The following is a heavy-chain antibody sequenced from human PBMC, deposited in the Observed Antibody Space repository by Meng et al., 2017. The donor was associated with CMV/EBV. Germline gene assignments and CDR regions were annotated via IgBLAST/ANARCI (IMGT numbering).Heavy chain of an antibody. CDR3: ARDAEYYDILTGHSYFDY. J-gene: IGHJ4*02. CDR1: FTFSSYS. Sequence: FTFSSYSMNWVRQAPGKGLEWVSYISSSSSYIYYADSVKGRFTISRDNAKNSPYLQMNSLRAEDTAVYYCARDAEYYDILTGHSYFDYWGQGTLVTVSS. V-gene: IGHV3-21*01. CDR2: ISSSSSYI. D-gene: IGHD3-9*01.